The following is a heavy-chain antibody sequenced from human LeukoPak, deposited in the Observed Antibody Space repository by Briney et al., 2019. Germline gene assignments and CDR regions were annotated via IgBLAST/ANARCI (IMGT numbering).Heavy chain of an antibody. Sequence: GGSLRLSCAASGFTFSSYAMHWVRQAPGKGLEWVAVISYDGSNKYYADSVKGRFTITRDNSKNTLYLQMNSLRAEDTAVYYCASVSYYYDSSGYYFDYWGQGTLVTVSS. CDR2: ISYDGSNK. V-gene: IGHV3-30-3*01. J-gene: IGHJ4*02. CDR3: ASVSYYYDSSGYYFDY. CDR1: GFTFSSYA. D-gene: IGHD3-22*01.